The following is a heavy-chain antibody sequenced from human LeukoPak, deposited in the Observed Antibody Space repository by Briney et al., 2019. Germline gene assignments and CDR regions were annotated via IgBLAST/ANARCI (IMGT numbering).Heavy chain of an antibody. J-gene: IGHJ5*02. D-gene: IGHD6-19*01. CDR2: IRHDGGEQ. CDR1: GFPFSNYW. V-gene: IGHV3-7*01. CDR3: AGSRTAVIDTLDP. Sequence: GGSLRISCGASGFPFSNYWMSWVRQAPGKGLAWVANIRHDGGEQYYVDSVKGRFTISRDNAKNSLYVQMSSLRADEAAVYYCAGSRTAVIDTLDPGGRGTLVTVS.